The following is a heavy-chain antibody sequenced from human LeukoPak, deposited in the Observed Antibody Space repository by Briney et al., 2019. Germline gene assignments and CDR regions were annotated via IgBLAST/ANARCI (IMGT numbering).Heavy chain of an antibody. D-gene: IGHD2-15*01. V-gene: IGHV4-38-2*01. CDR1: GYSISSGYY. CDR3: ARIAAALRYFCDMDV. Sequence: SETLSPTCAVSGYSISSGYYWGWIRRPPGKGLEWIGSIYHIGSTYYNPSLKSRVTISVDTSKNHFSLRLSSETAADTAVYYCARIAAALRYFCDMDVWGKGTAVTVSS. CDR2: IYHIGST. J-gene: IGHJ6*03.